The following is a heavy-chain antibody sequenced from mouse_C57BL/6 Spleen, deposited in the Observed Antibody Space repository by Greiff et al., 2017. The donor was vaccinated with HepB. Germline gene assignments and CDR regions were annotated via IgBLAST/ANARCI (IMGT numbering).Heavy chain of an antibody. V-gene: IGHV1-22*01. CDR3: ASTARASYYFDY. CDR2: INPNNGGT. Sequence: VQLKQSGPELVKPGASVKMSCKASGYTFTDYNMHWVKQSHGKSLEWIGYINPNNGGTSYNQKFKGKATLTVNKSSSTAYMELRSLTSEDSAVYYCASTARASYYFDYWGQGTTLTVSS. D-gene: IGHD3-1*01. CDR1: GYTFTDYN. J-gene: IGHJ2*01.